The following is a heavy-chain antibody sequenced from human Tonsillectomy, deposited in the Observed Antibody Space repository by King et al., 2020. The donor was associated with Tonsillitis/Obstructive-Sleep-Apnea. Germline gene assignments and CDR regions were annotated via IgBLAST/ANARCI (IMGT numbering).Heavy chain of an antibody. CDR1: GGSFSGYY. CDR2: INHCGST. CDR3: ARGGSPMVRGVIGAFDI. Sequence: VQLQQWGAGLLKPSETLSLTCAVYGGSFSGYYWSGIRQPPGKGLEWSGEINHCGSTNYNPSLKSRVTISVDTSKNQFSLKLSSVTAADTAVYYCARGGSPMVRGVIGAFDIWGQGTMVTVSS. J-gene: IGHJ3*02. D-gene: IGHD3-10*01. V-gene: IGHV4-34*01.